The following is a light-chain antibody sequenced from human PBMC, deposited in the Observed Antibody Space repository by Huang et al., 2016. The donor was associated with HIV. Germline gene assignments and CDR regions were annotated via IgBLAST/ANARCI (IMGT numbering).Light chain of an antibody. CDR1: QSVENS. V-gene: IGKV3-11*01. CDR2: DAS. Sequence: EIVLTQSPATLSLSPGDRATLSCRASQSVENSLAWDKQKPGQPPRLLTYDASIRATGIPARFSGSGSGTDFTLTISSLEPDDFAVYYCQQRSKWPPVYTFGQGTKLEIK. CDR3: QQRSKWPPVYT. J-gene: IGKJ2*01.